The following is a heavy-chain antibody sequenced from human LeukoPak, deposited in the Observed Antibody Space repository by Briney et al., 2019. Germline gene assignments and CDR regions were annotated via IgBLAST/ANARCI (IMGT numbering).Heavy chain of an antibody. V-gene: IGHV1-18*01. Sequence: ASVKVSCKTSGFTFTSYGIIWVRQAPGQGLEWVGWISGYNGNTNYAQSLQGRVTITAVTSTTTVYMEVRSLRSDDTAVYCCARGGGPPRRSSDWLLYLDFWGQGALITVSS. J-gene: IGHJ4*02. D-gene: IGHD3-9*01. CDR2: ISGYNGNT. CDR3: ARGGGPPRRSSDWLLYLDF. CDR1: GFTFTSYG.